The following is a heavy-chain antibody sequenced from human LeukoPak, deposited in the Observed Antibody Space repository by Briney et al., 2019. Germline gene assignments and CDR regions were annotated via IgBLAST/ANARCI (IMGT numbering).Heavy chain of an antibody. V-gene: IGHV1-2*02. D-gene: IGHD1-7*01. Sequence: GASVKVSCKASGYTFTGYYMHWVRQAPGQGLEWMGWINPNSGGTNYAQKFQGRVTMTRDTSISTAYMELSRLRSDDTAVYYCAREATGTTYYYYGMDVWGQGTTVTVSS. CDR3: AREATGTTYYYYGMDV. CDR2: INPNSGGT. CDR1: GYTFTGYY. J-gene: IGHJ6*02.